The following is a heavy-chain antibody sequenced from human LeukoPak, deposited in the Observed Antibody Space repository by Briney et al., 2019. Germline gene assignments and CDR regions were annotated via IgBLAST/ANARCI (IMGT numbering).Heavy chain of an antibody. V-gene: IGHV3-21*01. Sequence: GGSLRLSCAASGFTFSSYSMNWVRQAPGKGLEWVSSISSSSSYIYYADSVKGRFTISRDNAKNSLYLQMNSLRAEDTAVYYCARVVYSNSWYKGGGYWGQGTLVTVSS. CDR2: ISSSSSYI. CDR3: ARVVYSNSWYKGGGY. J-gene: IGHJ4*02. D-gene: IGHD6-13*01. CDR1: GFTFSSYS.